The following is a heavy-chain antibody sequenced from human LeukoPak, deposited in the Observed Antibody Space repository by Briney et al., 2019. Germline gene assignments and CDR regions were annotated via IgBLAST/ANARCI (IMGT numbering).Heavy chain of an antibody. CDR2: IRSKANSYAT. CDR1: GFTFSGSA. Sequence: GGSLRLSCAASGFTFSGSAMHWVRQASGKGLEWVGRIRSKANSYATAYAASEKGRFTISRDDSKNTAYLQMNSLKTEDTAVYYCTTTYYYDSSGYYPFDYWGQGTLVTVSS. V-gene: IGHV3-73*01. D-gene: IGHD3-22*01. J-gene: IGHJ4*02. CDR3: TTTYYYDSSGYYPFDY.